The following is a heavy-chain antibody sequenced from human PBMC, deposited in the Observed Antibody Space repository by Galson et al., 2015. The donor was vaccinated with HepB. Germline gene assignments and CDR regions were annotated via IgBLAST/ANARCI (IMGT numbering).Heavy chain of an antibody. Sequence: SVKVSCKASGFTFTSYAIHWVRQAPGQSLEWMGWINAGNGNTKYSQKFQGRVTITRDTSARIAYMELSSLRSEDTAVYFCARGAEDYYDYYYMDVWGRGTTVTVS. V-gene: IGHV1-3*01. J-gene: IGHJ6*03. CDR3: ARGAEDYYDYYYMDV. CDR2: INAGNGNT. CDR1: GFTFTSYA.